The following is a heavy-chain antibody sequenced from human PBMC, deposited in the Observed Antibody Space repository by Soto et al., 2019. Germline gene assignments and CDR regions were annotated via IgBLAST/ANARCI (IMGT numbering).Heavy chain of an antibody. J-gene: IGHJ4*02. V-gene: IGHV4-59*01. D-gene: IGHD3-3*01. CDR1: GGSISSYY. CDR3: ARVGYTFWSGYYLDY. Sequence: SETLSLTCAVSGGSISSYYWSWIRQPPGKGLEWIGYIYYSGSTNYNPSLKSRVTISVDTSKNQFSLKLNSVTAADTAVYYCARVGYTFWSGYYLDYWGRGTLVTVSS. CDR2: IYYSGST.